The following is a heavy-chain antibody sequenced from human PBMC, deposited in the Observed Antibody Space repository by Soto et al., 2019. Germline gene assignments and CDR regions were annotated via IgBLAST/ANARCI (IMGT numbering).Heavy chain of an antibody. Sequence: QITLKESGPTLVKPTQTLTLTCTFSGFSLSTSGVAVGWIRQPPQKALEWLALIYGNDDKRYRPSLRSRLTITKDTSKNQVVLTMTNMDPVDTATYYSAHRVKRAFDVWGQGTMVTVSS. J-gene: IGHJ3*01. V-gene: IGHV2-5*01. CDR1: GFSLSTSGVA. CDR2: IYGNDDK. CDR3: AHRVKRAFDV.